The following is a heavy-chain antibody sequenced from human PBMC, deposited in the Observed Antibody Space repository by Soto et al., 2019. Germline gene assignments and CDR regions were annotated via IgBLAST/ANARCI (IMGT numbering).Heavy chain of an antibody. Sequence: PGGSLRLSCAASGFTFSSYWMHWVRQAPGKGLVWVSRINGDGSNTNYADSVKGRFTISRDNAKNTLYLQMNSLRADDTAGYYCARVCTGGSCYQFDSWGQGTLVTVSS. CDR3: ARVCTGGSCYQFDS. J-gene: IGHJ4*02. CDR2: INGDGSNT. D-gene: IGHD2-15*01. CDR1: GFTFSSYW. V-gene: IGHV3-74*01.